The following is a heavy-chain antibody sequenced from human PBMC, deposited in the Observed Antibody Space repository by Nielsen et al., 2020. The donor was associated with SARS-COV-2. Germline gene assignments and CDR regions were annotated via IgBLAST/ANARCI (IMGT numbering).Heavy chain of an antibody. CDR1: GFTFDDYA. V-gene: IGHV3-9*01. CDR3: AKDKGGGYDSSGYIDY. D-gene: IGHD3-22*01. CDR2: ISWNSGSI. J-gene: IGHJ4*02. Sequence: GGSLRLSCAASGFTFDDYAMHWVRQAPGKGLEWVSGISWNSGSIGYADSVKGRFTISRDNAKNSLYLQMNSLRAEDTALYYCAKDKGGGYDSSGYIDYWGQGTLVTVSS.